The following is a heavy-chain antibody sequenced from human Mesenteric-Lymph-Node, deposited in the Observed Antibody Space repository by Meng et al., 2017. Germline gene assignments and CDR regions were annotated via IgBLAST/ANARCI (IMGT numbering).Heavy chain of an antibody. Sequence: GESLKISCAASGFTFSNAWMSWVRPAPGKGLEWVGRIKSKTDGGTTDYAAPVKGRFTISRDDSKNTLYLQMNSLKTEDTAVYYCTTIAPQCVNSVLHWGQGTLVTVSS. CDR3: TTIAPQCVNSVLH. CDR1: GFTFSNAW. CDR2: IKSKTDGGTT. J-gene: IGHJ4*02. V-gene: IGHV3-15*01. D-gene: IGHD4-23*01.